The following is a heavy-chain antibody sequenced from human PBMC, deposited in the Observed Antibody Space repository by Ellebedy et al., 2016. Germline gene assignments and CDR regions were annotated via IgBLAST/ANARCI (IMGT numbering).Heavy chain of an antibody. V-gene: IGHV1-3*01. CDR1: GYTFTSYA. J-gene: IGHJ2*01. CDR2: INAGNGNT. CDR3: ARLSIQQLANWYFDL. Sequence: ASVKVSCKASGYTFTSYAMHWVRQAPGQRLEWMGWINAGNGNTKYSQKFQGRVTITRDTSASTAYMELSSLRSEDTAVYYCARLSIQQLANWYFDLWGRGTLVTVSS. D-gene: IGHD6-13*01.